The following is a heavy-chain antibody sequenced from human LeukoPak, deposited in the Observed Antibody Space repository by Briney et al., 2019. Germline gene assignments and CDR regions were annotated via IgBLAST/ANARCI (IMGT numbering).Heavy chain of an antibody. CDR2: IIPIFGTA. CDR3: ARDSFLTINPYFDY. V-gene: IGHV1-69*05. Sequence: SVKVSCKASGGTFSSYGISWVRQAPGQGLEWMGRIIPIFGTANYAQKFQGRVSITTDESTSTAYMELISLRSEDTAIYYCARDSFLTINPYFDYWGQGTLVTVSS. J-gene: IGHJ4*02. CDR1: GGTFSSYG. D-gene: IGHD3-10*01.